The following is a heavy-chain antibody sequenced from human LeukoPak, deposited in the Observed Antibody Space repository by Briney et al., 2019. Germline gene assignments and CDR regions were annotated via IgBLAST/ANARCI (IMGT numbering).Heavy chain of an antibody. CDR2: IYYSGST. CDR1: GGSISSYY. V-gene: IGHV4-59*01. Sequence: SETLSLTCTVSGGSISSYYWNWIRQPPGKGLEWIGYIYYSGSTNYNPSLKSRVTISVDTSKNQFSLRLSSVTAADTAVYYCASLKNDYGDTNWFDPWGQGTLVTVSS. J-gene: IGHJ5*02. D-gene: IGHD4-17*01. CDR3: ASLKNDYGDTNWFDP.